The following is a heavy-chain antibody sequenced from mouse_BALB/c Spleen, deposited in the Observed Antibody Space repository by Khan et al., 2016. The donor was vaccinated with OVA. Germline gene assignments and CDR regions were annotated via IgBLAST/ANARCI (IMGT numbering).Heavy chain of an antibody. V-gene: IGHV1S137*01. CDR2: ISSYYGVP. CDR3: ARGGKFAY. Sequence: QVRLQQSGAELVRPGVSLKISCKGSGYTFTDYAMHWVKQSHAKSLEWIGVISSYYGVPDYIQKFKGKATMTVDRSSSTAYMELARLTSEDSAIDYCARGGKFAYWGQGTLVTVSA. J-gene: IGHJ3*01. CDR1: GYTFTDYA. D-gene: IGHD1-1*02.